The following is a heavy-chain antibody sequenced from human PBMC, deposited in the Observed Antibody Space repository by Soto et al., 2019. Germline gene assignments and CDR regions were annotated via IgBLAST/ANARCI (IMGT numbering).Heavy chain of an antibody. V-gene: IGHV4-30-2*01. D-gene: IGHD3-10*01. Sequence: SETLSLTCTVSGGSINSGGYWIRQPPGKGLEWIGYIYHSGTTYYNPSLKSRVSLSVDTSKNQFSLKLTSVTAADTAVYYCARGSGSYYNVGYYYGMDVWGQGTTVTVSS. J-gene: IGHJ6*02. CDR3: ARGSGSYYNVGYYYGMDV. CDR1: GGSINSGGY. CDR2: IYHSGTT.